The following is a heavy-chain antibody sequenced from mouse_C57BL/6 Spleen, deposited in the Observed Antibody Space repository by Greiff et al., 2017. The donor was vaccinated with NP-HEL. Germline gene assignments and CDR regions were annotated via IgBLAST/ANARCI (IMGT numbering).Heavy chain of an antibody. V-gene: IGHV14-2*01. CDR1: GFNIKDYY. D-gene: IGHD1-1*01. Sequence: VQLQQSVAELVKPGASVKLSCTASGFNIKDYYMHWVKQRTEQGLEWIGRIDPEDGEPKYAPKFQGKATITADTSSNTAYLQLSSLTSEDTAVYYCARGGGSSYDFDYWGQGTTLTVSS. CDR3: ARGGGSSYDFDY. CDR2: IDPEDGEP. J-gene: IGHJ2*01.